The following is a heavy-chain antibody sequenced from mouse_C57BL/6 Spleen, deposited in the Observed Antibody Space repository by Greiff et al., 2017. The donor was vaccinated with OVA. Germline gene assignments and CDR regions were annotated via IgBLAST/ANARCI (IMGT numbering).Heavy chain of an antibody. CDR3: ARSRDYGSSSHWYFDV. D-gene: IGHD1-1*01. Sequence: QVTLKVSGAELVRPGTSVKVSCKASGYAFTNYLIEWVKQRPGQGLEWIGVINPGSGGTNYNEKFKGKATLTADKSSSTAYMQLSSLTSEDSAVYFCARSRDYGSSSHWYFDVWGTGTTVTVSS. CDR2: INPGSGGT. CDR1: GYAFTNYL. V-gene: IGHV1-54*01. J-gene: IGHJ1*03.